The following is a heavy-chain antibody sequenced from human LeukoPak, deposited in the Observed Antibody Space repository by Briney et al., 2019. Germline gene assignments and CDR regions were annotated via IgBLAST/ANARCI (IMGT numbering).Heavy chain of an antibody. Sequence: SETLSLTCTVSGGSISSSSYYWGWIRQPPGKGLEWIGSIYYSGSTYYNPSLKSRVTISVDTSKNQFSLKLSSVTAADTAVYYCARQQLAIFDHWGQGTLVTVSS. CDR3: ARQQLAIFDH. CDR1: GGSISSSSYY. CDR2: IYYSGST. D-gene: IGHD6-13*01. J-gene: IGHJ4*02. V-gene: IGHV4-39*01.